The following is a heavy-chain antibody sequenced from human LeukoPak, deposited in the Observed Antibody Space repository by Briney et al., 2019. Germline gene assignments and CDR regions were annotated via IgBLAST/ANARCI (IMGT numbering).Heavy chain of an antibody. CDR3: AKDVDTAMAGEV. J-gene: IGHJ3*01. CDR1: GFAFNRYG. D-gene: IGHD5-18*01. V-gene: IGHV3-33*06. CDR2: IWYDGGDK. Sequence: GGSLRLSCAASGFAFNRYGMHWVRQAPGKGLEWVAVIWYDGGDKYYADSVKGRFTISRDNSKNTLYLQMNSLRAEDTAVYYCAKDVDTAMAGEVWGQGIMVTVSS.